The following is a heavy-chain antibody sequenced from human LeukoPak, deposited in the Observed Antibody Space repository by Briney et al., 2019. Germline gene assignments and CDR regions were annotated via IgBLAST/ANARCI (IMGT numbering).Heavy chain of an antibody. V-gene: IGHV1-46*01. Sequence: ASVKVSCKASGYTFTSYYMHWVRQAPGQGLEWMGIINPSGGSTRYAQKFQGRVTMTRDMSASTVYMELSSLRSEDTAVYYCARGGGRYSSSWYEDFDYWGQGTLVTVSS. D-gene: IGHD6-13*01. CDR2: INPSGGST. CDR1: GYTFTSYY. J-gene: IGHJ4*02. CDR3: ARGGGRYSSSWYEDFDY.